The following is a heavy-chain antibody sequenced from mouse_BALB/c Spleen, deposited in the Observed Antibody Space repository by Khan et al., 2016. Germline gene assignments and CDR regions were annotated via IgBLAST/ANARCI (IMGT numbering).Heavy chain of an antibody. Sequence: QVQLQQSGPGLVAPSQSLSITCTVSGFSLTTYGVHWVRQPPGKGLKWLGVIWPGGSTNYNSALMSRLSISKDNSKSQVFLKMNSLQTDDTAIYYCARVQYGNYDYFDYWGQGTTLTVSS. V-gene: IGHV2-9*02. D-gene: IGHD2-10*02. CDR3: ARVQYGNYDYFDY. J-gene: IGHJ2*01. CDR1: GFSLTTYG. CDR2: IWPGGST.